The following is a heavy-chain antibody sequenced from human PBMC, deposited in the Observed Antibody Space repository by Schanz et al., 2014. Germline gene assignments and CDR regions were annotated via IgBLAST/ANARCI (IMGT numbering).Heavy chain of an antibody. CDR1: GFTFNNYD. CDR2: ISGGGGSA. Sequence: EVQLVESGGGLVQPGGSLRLSCAASGFTFNNYDMNWVRLVPGKGLECVSGISGGGGSAYYADSVRGRFTISRDYGRNSVYLEMNSLTAEDTAVYYCATNFYGSGIVDPWGQGTLVTVSS. D-gene: IGHD3-10*01. CDR3: ATNFYGSGIVDP. J-gene: IGHJ5*02. V-gene: IGHV3-23*04.